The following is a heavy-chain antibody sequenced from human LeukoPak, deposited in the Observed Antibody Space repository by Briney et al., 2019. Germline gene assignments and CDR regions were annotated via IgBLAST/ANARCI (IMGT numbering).Heavy chain of an antibody. J-gene: IGHJ4*02. V-gene: IGHV1-58*02. Sequence: ASVKVSCKASGFTFTSSAKQWVRQARGQRLEWIGWIVVGSGNTDYAQKFQERVTITRDMSTSTAYMELSSLRSEDTAVYYCAAEPNAFWSGYYYFDYWGQGTLVTVSS. CDR3: AAEPNAFWSGYYYFDY. D-gene: IGHD3-3*01. CDR2: IVVGSGNT. CDR1: GFTFTSSA.